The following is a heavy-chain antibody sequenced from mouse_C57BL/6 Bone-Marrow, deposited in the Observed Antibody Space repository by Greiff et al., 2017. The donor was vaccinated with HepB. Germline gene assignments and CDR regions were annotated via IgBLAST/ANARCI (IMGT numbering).Heavy chain of an antibody. J-gene: IGHJ4*01. D-gene: IGHD2-3*01. CDR2: IDPENGDT. CDR1: GFNIKDDY. Sequence: EVQLQQSGAELVRPGASVKLSCTASGFNIKDDYMHWVKQRPEQGLEWIGWIDPENGDTEYASKFQGKATITADTSSNTAYLQLSSLTSEDTAVYYCTYDPSYAMDYWGQGTSVTVSS. V-gene: IGHV14-4*01. CDR3: TYDPSYAMDY.